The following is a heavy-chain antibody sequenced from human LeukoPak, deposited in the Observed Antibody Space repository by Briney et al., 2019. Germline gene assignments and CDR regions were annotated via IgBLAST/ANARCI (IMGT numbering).Heavy chain of an antibody. Sequence: SETLSLTCSVSGGSISSYYWSWIRQSAGKGLEWIGRIQTSGYTNYNPSLKSRVSMSVDRSKNQVSLNLTSMTAADTAMYYCARDFIRGWFRGKTCFNPWGQGTLVTVSS. J-gene: IGHJ5*02. CDR3: ARDFIRGWFRGKTCFNP. D-gene: IGHD6-19*01. CDR2: IQTSGYT. CDR1: GGSISSYY. V-gene: IGHV4-4*07.